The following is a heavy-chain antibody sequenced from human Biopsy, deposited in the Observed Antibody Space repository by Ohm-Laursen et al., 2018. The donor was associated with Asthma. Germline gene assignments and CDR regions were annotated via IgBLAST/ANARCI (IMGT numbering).Heavy chain of an antibody. Sequence: AASVTVSCKSLGGTFNTYVIGCARQAPGHGIGWMGGINFVFGTTTYPQKFQDRVTITADDSTSTVYMELSSLRSEDTAVYYCARKAGSCISRTCYSLDFWGQGTLVTVSS. CDR2: INFVFGTT. J-gene: IGHJ4*02. D-gene: IGHD2-2*01. CDR3: ARKAGSCISRTCYSLDF. V-gene: IGHV1-69*13. CDR1: GGTFNTYV.